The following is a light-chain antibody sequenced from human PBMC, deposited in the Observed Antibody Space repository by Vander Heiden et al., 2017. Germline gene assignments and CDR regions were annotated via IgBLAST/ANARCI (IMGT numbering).Light chain of an antibody. CDR1: QTVSSN. V-gene: IGKV3-15*01. CDR3: QQYKNWPPLT. Sequence: EIVMTQSPATLSVSPGERVTLSCWASQTVSSNLAWYQQKPGQAPRLLIYGASTRATGIPARFSGSGYGTEFTLTISSRQSEDFAVYYCQQYKNWPPLTFGGGTKVEIK. CDR2: GAS. J-gene: IGKJ4*01.